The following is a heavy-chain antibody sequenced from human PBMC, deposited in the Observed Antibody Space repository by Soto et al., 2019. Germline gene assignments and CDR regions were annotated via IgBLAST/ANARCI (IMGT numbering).Heavy chain of an antibody. CDR3: ARDEGGYDILTGYNKAHHFDQ. CDR1: GYTFGHFY. CDR2: ISPHNRNT. J-gene: IGHJ4*02. D-gene: IGHD3-9*01. Sequence: VASVKVSCKASGYTFGHFYITWVRQAPGQGLEWMGAISPHNRNTNYAEKFRGRVTMTTDTSTTTAYMELRSLRSDDTAVYYCARDEGGYDILTGYNKAHHFDQWGQGALVTVSS. V-gene: IGHV1-18*01.